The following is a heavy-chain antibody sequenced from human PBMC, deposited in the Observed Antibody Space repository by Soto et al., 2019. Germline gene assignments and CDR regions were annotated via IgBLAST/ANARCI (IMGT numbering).Heavy chain of an antibody. J-gene: IGHJ1*01. Sequence: GISIILSCATAGTSGFTFTKAWLYWVRQAPGRGLDRGGHIKSNIDDGTTDDASTEKGRFTVSRDDSKDTLYVQMNSLHTEDTALYYCATYETTGYYAKHHFQYCGDITQAT. CDR3: ATYETTGYYAKHHFQY. D-gene: IGHD3-9*01. CDR2: IKSNIDDGTT. CDR1: GTSGFTFTKAW. V-gene: IGHV3-15*05.